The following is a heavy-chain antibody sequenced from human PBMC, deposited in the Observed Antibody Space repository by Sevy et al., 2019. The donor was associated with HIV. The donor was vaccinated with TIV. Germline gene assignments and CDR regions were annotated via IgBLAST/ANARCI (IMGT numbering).Heavy chain of an antibody. CDR2: ISSSSSTI. Sequence: GGSLRLSCAASGFTFSSYSMIWVRQAPGKGLEWVSYISSSSSTIYYADSVKGRFTISRDNAKNSLYLQMNSLRDEDTAVYYCARAGYYGSGSYSGWFDPWGQGTLVTVSS. J-gene: IGHJ5*02. D-gene: IGHD3-10*01. V-gene: IGHV3-48*02. CDR1: GFTFSSYS. CDR3: ARAGYYGSGSYSGWFDP.